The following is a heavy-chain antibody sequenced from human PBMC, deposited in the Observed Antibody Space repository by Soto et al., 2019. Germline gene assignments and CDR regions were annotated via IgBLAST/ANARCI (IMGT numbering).Heavy chain of an antibody. Sequence: GSLRLSCAASGFSFSNYWMSWARQAPGKGLEWVADIKQDGVEKYYVDSVKGRFTISRDNAKNSLYLQMRSLRAEDTAVYYCARVGGSGSYYNSPYYYYGMDVWGQGTTVTVSS. V-gene: IGHV3-7*01. J-gene: IGHJ6*02. CDR3: ARVGGSGSYYNSPYYYYGMDV. CDR1: GFSFSNYW. CDR2: IKQDGVEK. D-gene: IGHD3-10*01.